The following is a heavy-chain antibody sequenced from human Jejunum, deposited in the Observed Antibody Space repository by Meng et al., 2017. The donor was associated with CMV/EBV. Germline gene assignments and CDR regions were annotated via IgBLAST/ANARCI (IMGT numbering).Heavy chain of an antibody. CDR3: ARQKCGGDCDMDV. Sequence: SGFTFSSTWMNWVRQVPGKGLEWVANIKQDGGERYYVESVKGRFTISRNNAKNSLFLQMDGLRAEDTAVYYCARQKCGGDCDMDVWGQGTTVTVSS. D-gene: IGHD2-21*01. CDR2: IKQDGGER. V-gene: IGHV3-7*01. J-gene: IGHJ6*02. CDR1: GFTFSSTW.